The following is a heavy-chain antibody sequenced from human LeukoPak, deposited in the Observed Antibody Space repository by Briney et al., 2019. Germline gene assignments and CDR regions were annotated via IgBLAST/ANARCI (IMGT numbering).Heavy chain of an antibody. Sequence: PGGSLRLSCAASGLTVSSNYMSWVRQAPGRGLEWVSYISSSSSTIYYADSVKGRFTISRDNAKKSLYLQMNSLREEDTAVYYCAKNGAVAGTCDYWGQGILVTVSS. D-gene: IGHD6-19*01. V-gene: IGHV3-48*02. J-gene: IGHJ4*02. CDR3: AKNGAVAGTCDY. CDR2: ISSSSSTI. CDR1: GLTVSSNY.